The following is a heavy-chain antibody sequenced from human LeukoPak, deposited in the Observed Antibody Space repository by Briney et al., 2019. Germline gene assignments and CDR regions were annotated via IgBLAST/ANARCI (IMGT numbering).Heavy chain of an antibody. CDR3: ARADSSSWYLFDY. CDR2: IYYSGST. V-gene: IGHV4-59*01. D-gene: IGHD6-13*01. Sequence: SETLSLTCTVSGGSISSYYWNWIRQPPGKGLEWIGYIYYSGSTNYNPSLKSRVTISVDTSKNQFSLKLSSVTAADTAVYYCARADSSSWYLFDYWGQGTLVTVSS. J-gene: IGHJ4*02. CDR1: GGSISSYY.